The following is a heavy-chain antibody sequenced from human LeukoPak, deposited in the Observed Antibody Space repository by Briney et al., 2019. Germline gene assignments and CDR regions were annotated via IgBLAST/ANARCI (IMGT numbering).Heavy chain of an antibody. CDR1: GFTFSNYE. CDR2: ISSSGNTM. V-gene: IGHV3-48*03. Sequence: PGGSLRLSCIASGFTFSNYELNWVRQAPGKGLEWVSHISSSGNTMHYADSVKGRFTISKDNAKNSLYLQMNSLRAEDTAVYYCARDESDDYDFDYWGQGTLVTVSS. D-gene: IGHD4-17*01. J-gene: IGHJ4*02. CDR3: ARDESDDYDFDY.